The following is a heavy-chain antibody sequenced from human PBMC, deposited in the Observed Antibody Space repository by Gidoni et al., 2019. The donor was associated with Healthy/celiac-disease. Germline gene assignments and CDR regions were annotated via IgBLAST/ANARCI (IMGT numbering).Heavy chain of an antibody. D-gene: IGHD6-13*01. CDR1: GFTFSSYE. CDR2: ISISGSTI. Sequence: EVQLVESGGGLVQPGGSLRLSCAASGFTFSSYEMNWVRQAPGKGLEWVSYISISGSTIYYADSVKGRFTISRDNAKNSLYLQMNSLRAEDTAVYYCARTPVSIAAAGTGDDAFDIWGQGTMVTVSS. CDR3: ARTPVSIAAAGTGDDAFDI. V-gene: IGHV3-48*03. J-gene: IGHJ3*02.